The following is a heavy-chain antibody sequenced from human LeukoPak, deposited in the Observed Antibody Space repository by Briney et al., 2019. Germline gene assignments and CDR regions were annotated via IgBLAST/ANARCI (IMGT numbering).Heavy chain of an antibody. V-gene: IGHV1-8*01. J-gene: IGHJ4*02. Sequence: GASVKVCCKASGYTFTIYDISWVRQATGQGLEWMGWMNPNSGNTGYAQKFQGRVTMTRNTSISTAYMELSSLRSEDTAVYYCARGLHYSYGFYWGQGTLVTVSS. D-gene: IGHD5-18*01. CDR1: GYTFTIYD. CDR2: MNPNSGNT. CDR3: ARGLHYSYGFY.